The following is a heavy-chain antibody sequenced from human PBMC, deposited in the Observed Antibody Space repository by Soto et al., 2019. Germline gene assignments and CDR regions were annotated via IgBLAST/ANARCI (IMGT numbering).Heavy chain of an antibody. CDR1: GYTFTRYT. CDR3: ARGTGHFDY. Sequence: ASVKVSCKASGYTFTRYTMNWVRQAPGQRLEWMGRINPDNGNTKSSQKFQDRVIITRDTSASTAYMDLSSLRSEDTAVYYCARGTGHFDYWGQGTMVTVSS. V-gene: IGHV1-3*01. CDR2: INPDNGNT. J-gene: IGHJ4*02.